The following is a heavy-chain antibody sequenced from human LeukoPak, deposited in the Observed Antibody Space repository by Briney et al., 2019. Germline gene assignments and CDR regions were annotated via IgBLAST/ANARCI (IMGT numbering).Heavy chain of an antibody. CDR1: GDSIKSYY. J-gene: IGHJ5*02. Sequence: PSETLSLTCTVFGDSIKSYYWSWIRQPPGKGLEWIAYIYYPGRASYNPSLTSRVSISVDTSKNQFSLNLTSVTAADTAVYYCARQRGYTYGRTFDLWGQGTLVTVSS. CDR2: IYYPGRA. D-gene: IGHD5-18*01. V-gene: IGHV4-59*08. CDR3: ARQRGYTYGRTFDL.